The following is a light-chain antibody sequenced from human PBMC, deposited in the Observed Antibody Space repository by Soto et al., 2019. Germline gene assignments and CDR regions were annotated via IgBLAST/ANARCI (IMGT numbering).Light chain of an antibody. J-gene: IGKJ1*01. Sequence: EIVLAQYPGTLSLSPGERATLSCRASQSVSSSYLAWYQQKPGQAPRLLIYGASNRATGIPDRFSGSGSGTDFTLTISRLEPDDFAVYYCQQYGSSPLWTFGQGTKVEIK. CDR1: QSVSSSY. CDR2: GAS. CDR3: QQYGSSPLWT. V-gene: IGKV3-20*01.